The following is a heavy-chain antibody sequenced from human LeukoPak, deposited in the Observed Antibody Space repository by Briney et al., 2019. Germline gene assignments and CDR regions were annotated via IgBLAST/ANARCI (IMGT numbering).Heavy chain of an antibody. D-gene: IGHD3-10*01. CDR1: GGSISSSSYY. CDR3: ARKYYGSGSYYKDINFDY. CDR2: IYYSGST. V-gene: IGHV4-39*01. J-gene: IGHJ4*02. Sequence: PSETLSLTCTVSGGSISSSSYYWGWIRQPPGKGLEWIGSIYYSGSTYYNPSLKSQVTISVDTSKNQFSLKLSSVTAADTAVYYCARKYYGSGSYYKDINFDYWGQGTLVTVSS.